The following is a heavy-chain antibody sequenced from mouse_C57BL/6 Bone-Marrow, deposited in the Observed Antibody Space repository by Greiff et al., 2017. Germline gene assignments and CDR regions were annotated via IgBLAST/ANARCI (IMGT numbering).Heavy chain of an antibody. CDR1: GFTFSSYA. Sequence: EVQLVESGGGLVKPGGSLKLSCAASGFTFSSYAMSWVRQTPEKRLEWVATISDGGSYTYYPDNVKGRFTISRDNAKNNLYLQMSHLKSEDTAMYYCARVGLLLDYWGQGTTLTVSS. J-gene: IGHJ2*01. V-gene: IGHV5-4*01. CDR3: ARVGLLLDY. CDR2: ISDGGSYT. D-gene: IGHD1-1*01.